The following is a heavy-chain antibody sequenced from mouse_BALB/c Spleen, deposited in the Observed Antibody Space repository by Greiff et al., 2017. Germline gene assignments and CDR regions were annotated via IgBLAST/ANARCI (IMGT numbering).Heavy chain of an antibody. CDR2: ISSGGST. J-gene: IGHJ4*01. CDR1: GFTFSSYG. Sequence: EVKLVESGGDLVKPGGSLKLSCAASGFTFSSYGMSWVRQTPEKRLEWVASISSGGSTYYPDSVKGRFTISRDNARNILYLQMSSLRSEDTAMYYCAREADGYYYAMDYWGQGTSVTVSS. CDR3: AREADGYYYAMDY. D-gene: IGHD2-3*01. V-gene: IGHV5-6-5*01.